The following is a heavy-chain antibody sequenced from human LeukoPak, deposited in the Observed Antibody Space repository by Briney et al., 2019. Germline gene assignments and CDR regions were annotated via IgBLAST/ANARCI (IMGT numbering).Heavy chain of an antibody. CDR2: INRDGSQR. V-gene: IGHV3-7*03. J-gene: IGHJ5*02. CDR3: AADIVVVPAAIAPGWFDP. D-gene: IGHD2-2*01. Sequence: GGSLRLSCAASGFSLSAYWMTWVRQAPGKGLEWVANINRDGSQRNHVDSVKGRFTISRDNAKNSLYLQMDSLRAEDTAVYYCAADIVVVPAAIAPGWFDPWGQGTLVTVSS. CDR1: GFSLSAYW.